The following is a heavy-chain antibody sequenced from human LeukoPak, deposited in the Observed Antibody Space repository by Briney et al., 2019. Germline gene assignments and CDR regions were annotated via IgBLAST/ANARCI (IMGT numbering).Heavy chain of an antibody. V-gene: IGHV1-2*02. Sequence: GASVTVSCKASRYTFTGYYMHWVRQAPGQGLEWMGWINPNSGGTNYAQKFQGRVTMTRDTSISTAYMELSRLRSDDTAVYYCARDRASYIAAAGTIWFDPWGQGTLVTVSS. D-gene: IGHD6-13*01. CDR2: INPNSGGT. J-gene: IGHJ5*02. CDR1: RYTFTGYY. CDR3: ARDRASYIAAAGTIWFDP.